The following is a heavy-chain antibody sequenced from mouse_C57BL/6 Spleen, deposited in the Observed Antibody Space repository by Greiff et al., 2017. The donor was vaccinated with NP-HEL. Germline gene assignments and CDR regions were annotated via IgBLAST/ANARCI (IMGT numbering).Heavy chain of an antibody. V-gene: IGHV1-64*01. CDR1: GYTFTSYW. J-gene: IGHJ2*01. CDR2: IHPNSGST. Sequence: QVQLQQPGAELVKPGASVKLSCKASGYTFTSYWMHWVKQRPGQGLEWIGMIHPNSGSTNYNEKFKSKATLTVDKSSSTAYMQLSSLTSEDSAVYYCARSAYYSNYLDDWGQGTTLTVSS. D-gene: IGHD2-5*01. CDR3: ARSAYYSNYLDD.